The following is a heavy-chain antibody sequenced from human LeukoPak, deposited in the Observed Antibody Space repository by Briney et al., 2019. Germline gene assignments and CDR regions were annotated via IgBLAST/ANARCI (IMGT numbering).Heavy chain of an antibody. CDR2: IYYSGTT. D-gene: IGHD2-15*01. CDR1: GGSISSPNHD. V-gene: IGHV4-39*01. CDR3: ARHCLGSCYDY. J-gene: IGHJ4*02. Sequence: SETLSLTCSVSGGSISSPNHDWAWIRQPPGQGLEWIGSIYYSGTTYYNLSLKSRVTLSVDTSQNQFSLKLSSVAAADTAVYYCARHCLGSCYDYWGQGTLVTVSS.